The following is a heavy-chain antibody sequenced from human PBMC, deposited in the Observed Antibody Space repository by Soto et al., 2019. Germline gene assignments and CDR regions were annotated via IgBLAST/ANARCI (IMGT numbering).Heavy chain of an antibody. D-gene: IGHD3-22*01. CDR1: GGSISSSSYY. J-gene: IGHJ1*01. CDR2: IYYSGST. Sequence: SETLSLTCTVSGGSISSSSYYWGWIRQPPGKGLEWIGSIYYSGSTYYNPSLKSRVTISADTSKNQFSLKLSSVTAADTAIYYCARVDGGYYHGHFQNWGQGFRVTVSS. V-gene: IGHV4-39*07. CDR3: ARVDGGYYHGHFQN.